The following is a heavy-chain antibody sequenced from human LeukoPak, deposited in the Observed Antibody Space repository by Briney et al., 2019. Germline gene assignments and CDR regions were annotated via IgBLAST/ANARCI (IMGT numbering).Heavy chain of an antibody. Sequence: PSETLSLTCTVSGGSISSGGYYWSWLRQHPGKGLEWIGYIYYSGSTYYNPSLKSRVTISVDTSKNQFSLKLSSVTAADTAVYYCARHGDFWSGLDYYYGRDVWGQGTTVTVSS. CDR3: ARHGDFWSGLDYYYGRDV. V-gene: IGHV4-39*01. D-gene: IGHD3-3*01. CDR1: GGSISSGGYY. J-gene: IGHJ6*02. CDR2: IYYSGST.